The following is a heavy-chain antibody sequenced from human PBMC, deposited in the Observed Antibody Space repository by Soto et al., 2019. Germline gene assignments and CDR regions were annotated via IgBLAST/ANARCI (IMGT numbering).Heavy chain of an antibody. D-gene: IGHD6-6*01. CDR3: ARGVRYSSSTRFDY. J-gene: IGHJ4*02. CDR1: GGSFSGYY. Sequence: SETLSLTCAVYGGSFSGYYWSWIRQPPGKGLEWIGEINHSGSTNYNPSLKSRVTISVDTSKNQFSLKLSPVTAADTAVYYCARGVRYSSSTRFDYWGQGTLVTVSS. CDR2: INHSGST. V-gene: IGHV4-34*01.